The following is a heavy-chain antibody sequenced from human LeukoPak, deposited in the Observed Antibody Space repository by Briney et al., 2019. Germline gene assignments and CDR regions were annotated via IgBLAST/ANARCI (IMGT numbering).Heavy chain of an antibody. D-gene: IGHD6-19*01. CDR2: INPNSGGT. CDR1: GYTFTGYY. CDR3: ARGRYRALAVAGEGDYFDY. V-gene: IGHV1-2*02. J-gene: IGHJ4*02. Sequence: GASVKVSCKASGYTFTGYYMHWVRQAPGQGLEWMGWINPNSGGTNYAQKFQGRVTMTRGTSISTAYMELSRLRSDDTAVYYCARGRYRALAVAGEGDYFDYWGQGTLVTVSS.